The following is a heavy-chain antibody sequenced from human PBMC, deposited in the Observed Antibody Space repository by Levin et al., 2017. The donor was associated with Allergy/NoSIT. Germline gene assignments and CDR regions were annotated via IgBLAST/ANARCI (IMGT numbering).Heavy chain of an antibody. CDR3: ARDDYVDTAMVTSY. Sequence: GESLKISCKASGYTFTSYGISWVRQAPGQGLEWMGWISAYNGNTNYAQKLQGRVTMTTDTSTSTAYMELRSLRSDDTAVYYCARDDYVDTAMVTSYWGQGTLVTVSS. J-gene: IGHJ4*02. V-gene: IGHV1-18*01. D-gene: IGHD5-18*01. CDR1: GYTFTSYG. CDR2: ISAYNGNT.